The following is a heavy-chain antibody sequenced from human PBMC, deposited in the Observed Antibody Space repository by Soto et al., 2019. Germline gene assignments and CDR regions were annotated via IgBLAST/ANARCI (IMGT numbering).Heavy chain of an antibody. CDR3: AREASSDDFWSGYQPQNWFDP. V-gene: IGHV1-18*04. CDR2: ISAYNGNT. J-gene: IGHJ5*02. D-gene: IGHD3-3*01. CDR1: GYTFTSYG. Sequence: QVQLVQSGAEVKKPGASVKVSCKASGYTFTSYGISWVRQAPGQGLEWMGWISAYNGNTNYAQKLQGRVTMTTDTSTSTADMELRSLRSDDTAVYYCAREASSDDFWSGYQPQNWFDPWGQGTLVTVSS.